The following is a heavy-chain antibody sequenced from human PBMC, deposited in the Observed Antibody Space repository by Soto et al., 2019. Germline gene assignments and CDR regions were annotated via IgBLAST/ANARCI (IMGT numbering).Heavy chain of an antibody. CDR1: GFTFGNYW. Sequence: DVQLMQSGGGLVQPGGSLRLSCAASGFTFGNYWMTWVRQAPGKGLEWVANIRKDGSVEHYMDSVKGRFTIPRDNAKESRYLQARSLGIEDMAVYSGARDSNCRDSSVYCEVFEVWCQGKIVTVPS. D-gene: IGHD3-22*01. CDR3: ARDSNCRDSSVYCEVFEV. CDR2: IRKDGSVE. V-gene: IGHV3-7*05. J-gene: IGHJ3*01.